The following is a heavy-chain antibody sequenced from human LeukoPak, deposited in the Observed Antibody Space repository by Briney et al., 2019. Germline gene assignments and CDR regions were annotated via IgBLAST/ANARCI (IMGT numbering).Heavy chain of an antibody. Sequence: PGGTLRLSCAASGFTFSSYGMSWVRQAPGKGLEWVSAISGSGGSTYYADSVKGRFTISRDNAKNSLYLQMNSLRAEDTAVYYCARSSYYDFWSGLYYFDYWGQGTLVTVSS. CDR1: GFTFSSYG. CDR2: ISGSGGST. J-gene: IGHJ4*02. CDR3: ARSSYYDFWSGLYYFDY. D-gene: IGHD3-3*01. V-gene: IGHV3-23*01.